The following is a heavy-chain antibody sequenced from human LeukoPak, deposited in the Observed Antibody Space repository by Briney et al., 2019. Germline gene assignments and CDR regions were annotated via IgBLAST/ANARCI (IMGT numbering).Heavy chain of an antibody. CDR2: ISSSGSTI. D-gene: IGHD3-22*01. Sequence: GGSLRLSCAASGFTFSSYEMNWVRQAPGKGLEWVSYISSSGSTIYYADSVKGRFTISRDNAKNSLYLQMNSLRAEDTAVYYCAKDDYYDTSGYRDWGQGTLVTVSS. J-gene: IGHJ4*02. V-gene: IGHV3-48*03. CDR3: AKDDYYDTSGYRD. CDR1: GFTFSSYE.